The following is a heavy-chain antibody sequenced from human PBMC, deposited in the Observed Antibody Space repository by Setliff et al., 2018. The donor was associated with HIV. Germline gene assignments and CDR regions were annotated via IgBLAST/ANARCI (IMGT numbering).Heavy chain of an antibody. D-gene: IGHD2-8*01. CDR2: ISGSGGST. Sequence: LRLSCAASGFIFSSYAMNWVRQAPGKGLEWVSAISGSGGSTYYADSVKGRFTISRDNSKNTLYLQMNSLRAEDTAVYYCAKAPSMQYYFDYWGQGTLVTVSS. J-gene: IGHJ4*02. CDR3: AKAPSMQYYFDY. CDR1: GFIFSSYA. V-gene: IGHV3-23*01.